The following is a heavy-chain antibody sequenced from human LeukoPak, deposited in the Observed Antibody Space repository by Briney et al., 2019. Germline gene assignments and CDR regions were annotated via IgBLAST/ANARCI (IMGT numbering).Heavy chain of an antibody. CDR3: ARGRFQLWFINY. CDR2: INPSGGSA. D-gene: IGHD5-18*01. Sequence: ASVKVSCKASGYTFTSYYIHWVRQAPGQGLEWMGMINPSGGSASYPQKFQGRVTMTWDTSTNTVYMELSSLRSEDSAVYYCARGRFQLWFINYWGRGTLVTVSA. V-gene: IGHV1-46*01. CDR1: GYTFTSYY. J-gene: IGHJ4*02.